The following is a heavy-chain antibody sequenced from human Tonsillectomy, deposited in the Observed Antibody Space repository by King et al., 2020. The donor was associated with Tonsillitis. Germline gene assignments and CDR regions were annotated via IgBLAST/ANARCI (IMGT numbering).Heavy chain of an antibody. CDR2: MYYSGTI. CDR3: ARYDSGSFDY. CDR1: GGSIRTGDHY. V-gene: IGHV4-39*01. J-gene: IGHJ4*02. Sequence: QLQESGPGVVKPSETLSLTCTVSGGSIRTGDHYWAWIRQAPGKGLDWIGDMYYSGTIFYNPSLKSRITISGGTSENRFSQKLSSVTAADTAVYFCARYDSGSFDYWGQGALVTVSS. D-gene: IGHD1-26*01.